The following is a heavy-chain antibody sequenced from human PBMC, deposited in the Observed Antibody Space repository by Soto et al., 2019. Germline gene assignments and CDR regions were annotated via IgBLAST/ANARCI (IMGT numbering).Heavy chain of an antibody. Sequence: QVQLVQSGAEVKKPGSSVKVSCKASGGTFSSYAISWVRQAPGQGLEWMGGIIPISETTNYAQKFQGRVTITADESKSTAYMELSSLRSEATAVYYCARSQGSSTSLEIYYYYYGMDVWGQGTTVTVSS. V-gene: IGHV1-69*01. J-gene: IGHJ6*02. D-gene: IGHD2-2*01. CDR2: IIPISETT. CDR3: ARSQGSSTSLEIYYYYYGMDV. CDR1: GGTFSSYA.